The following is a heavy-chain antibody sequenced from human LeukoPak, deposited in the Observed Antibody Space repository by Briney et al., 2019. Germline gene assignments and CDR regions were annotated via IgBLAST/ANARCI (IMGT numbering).Heavy chain of an antibody. D-gene: IGHD6-6*01. Sequence: PGGSLRLSCAASGFTVSSNYMSWVRQAPGKGLEWVSVIYSGGSTYYADSVKGRFTISRDNSKNTLYLQMNSLRAEDTAVYHCARAGVEAAHRAYYFDYWGQGTLVTVSS. V-gene: IGHV3-66*01. CDR3: ARAGVEAAHRAYYFDY. CDR2: IYSGGST. J-gene: IGHJ4*02. CDR1: GFTVSSNY.